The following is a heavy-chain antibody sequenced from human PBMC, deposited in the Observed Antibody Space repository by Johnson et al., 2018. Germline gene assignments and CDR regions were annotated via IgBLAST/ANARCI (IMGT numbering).Heavy chain of an antibody. D-gene: IGHD2-15*01. Sequence: QVQLVESGGGVVQPGRSLRLSCAASGFTFSSYAMHWVRQAPGKGLEWVAVISYDGSNKYYADSVKGRFTISRDNSKNTLYLQRNSLRAEDTAGYYCARPVCSGRSCGGPLYYYYGMDVWGQGTTVTVSS. CDR3: ARPVCSGRSCGGPLYYYYGMDV. CDR1: GFTFSSYA. CDR2: ISYDGSNK. V-gene: IGHV3-30-3*01. J-gene: IGHJ6*02.